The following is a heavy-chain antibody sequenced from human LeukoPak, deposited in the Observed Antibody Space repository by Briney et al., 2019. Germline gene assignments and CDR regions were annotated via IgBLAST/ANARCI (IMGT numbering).Heavy chain of an antibody. CDR3: ARDRPAYSSFDY. V-gene: IGHV3-74*01. J-gene: IGHJ4*02. D-gene: IGHD4-11*01. CDR2: IIQDGSVT. CDR1: GITFSNYW. Sequence: PGGSLRLSCAASGITFSNYWMHWVRQAPGKGLVWVSHIIQDGSVTFYADSVKGRFTISRDNAKNSLYLQMNSLRAEDTAVYYCARDRPAYSSFDYWGQGTLVTVSS.